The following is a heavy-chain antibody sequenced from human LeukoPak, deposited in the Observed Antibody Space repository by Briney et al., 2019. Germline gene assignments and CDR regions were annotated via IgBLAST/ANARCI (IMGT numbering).Heavy chain of an antibody. Sequence: ASVKVSCKASGYTFTSYDINWVRQATGQGLEWMGWMNPNSGNTGYAQKLQGRVTMTRNTSISTAYMELSSLRSEDTAVYYCARGGRRSGYQCSGGSCYALDYWGQGTLVTVSS. D-gene: IGHD2-15*01. CDR1: GYTFTSYD. CDR2: MNPNSGNT. J-gene: IGHJ4*02. V-gene: IGHV1-8*01. CDR3: ARGGRRSGYQCSGGSCYALDY.